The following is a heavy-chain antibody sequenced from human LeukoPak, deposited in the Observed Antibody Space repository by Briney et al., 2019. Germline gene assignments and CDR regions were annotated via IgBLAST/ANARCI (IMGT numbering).Heavy chain of an antibody. D-gene: IGHD2/OR15-2a*01. CDR1: GFTFSSYA. CDR2: ISYDGSQK. V-gene: IGHV3-30-3*01. Sequence: GGSLRLSCAASGFTFSSYAMPWVRQAPGKGLEWVALISYDGSQKYYADSVKGRITISRDNSKNTLYLQMNSLRAEDTAVYYCVFELLSPYYFDYWGQGTLVTVSS. CDR3: VFELLSPYYFDY. J-gene: IGHJ4*02.